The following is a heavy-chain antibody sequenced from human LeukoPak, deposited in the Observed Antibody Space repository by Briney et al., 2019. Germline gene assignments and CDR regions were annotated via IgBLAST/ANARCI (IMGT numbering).Heavy chain of an antibody. V-gene: IGHV5-51*01. CDR3: ASLNYDILTGYSAQYYFDY. CDR2: IYPGDSDT. J-gene: IGHJ4*02. Sequence: GESLQISCKGSGYSFTSYWIGWVRQMPGKGLEWMGIIYPGDSDTRYSPSFQGQVTISADKSISTAYLQWSSLKASDTAMYYCASLNYDILTGYSAQYYFDYWGQGTLVTVSS. D-gene: IGHD3-9*01. CDR1: GYSFTSYW.